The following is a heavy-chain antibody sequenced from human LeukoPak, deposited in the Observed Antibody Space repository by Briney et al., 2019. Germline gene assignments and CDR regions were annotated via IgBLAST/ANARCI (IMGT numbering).Heavy chain of an antibody. CDR2: IYYSGST. CDR1: GGSISSYY. D-gene: IGHD3-22*01. V-gene: IGHV4-59*01. CDR3: ARGFGGSGYYFRY. Sequence: SETLSLTCTVSGGSISSYYWSWIRQPPGKGLEWIGYIYYSGSTNYNPSLKSRVTISVDTSKNQFSLKLSSVTAADTAVYYCARGFGGSGYYFRYWGQGTLVTVSS. J-gene: IGHJ4*02.